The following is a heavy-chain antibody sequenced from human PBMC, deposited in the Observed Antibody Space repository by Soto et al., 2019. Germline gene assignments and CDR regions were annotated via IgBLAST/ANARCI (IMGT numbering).Heavy chain of an antibody. D-gene: IGHD3-22*01. CDR2: MNPNSGNT. CDR3: TRRARIGKQLWLPFDS. V-gene: IGHV1-8*01. CDR1: GYTFCDYD. J-gene: IGHJ4*02. Sequence: QVQLVQSGAEVNKPGASVMVSCKASGYTFCDYDINWVRQASGQGLEWMGWMNPNSGNTAYAQKFQGRVTMTGDTTINTAYMELSYLTSADTAVYYCTRRARIGKQLWLPFDSWAQGTLVTVSS.